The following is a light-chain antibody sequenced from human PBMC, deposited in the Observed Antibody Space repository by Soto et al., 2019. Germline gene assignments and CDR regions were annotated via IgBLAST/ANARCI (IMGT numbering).Light chain of an antibody. CDR3: QQYNDSLWT. J-gene: IGKJ1*01. CDR1: QSVSSSY. CDR2: GAS. V-gene: IGKV3-15*01. Sequence: EIVLTQSPGTLSLSPGERATLSCSASQSVSSSYLAWYQQKPGQAPRLLVYGASTRATGIPARFSGRGSGTEFTLTITSLQSEDFAVYYCQQYNDSLWTFGQGTKVDIK.